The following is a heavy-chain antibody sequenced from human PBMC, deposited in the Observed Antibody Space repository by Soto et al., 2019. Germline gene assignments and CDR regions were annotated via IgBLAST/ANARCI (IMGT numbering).Heavy chain of an antibody. CDR3: ARLVRGVIRYYYYGMAV. V-gene: IGHV3-33*01. J-gene: IGHJ6*02. CDR2: IWYDGSNK. D-gene: IGHD3-10*01. CDR1: GFTFSSYG. Sequence: QVQLVESGGGVVQPGRSLRLSCAASGFTFSSYGMHWVRQAPGKGLEWVAVIWYDGSNKYYADSVKGRFTISRDNSKNTLYLQMNSLRAEDTAVYYCARLVRGVIRYYYYGMAVWGQGTTVTVSS.